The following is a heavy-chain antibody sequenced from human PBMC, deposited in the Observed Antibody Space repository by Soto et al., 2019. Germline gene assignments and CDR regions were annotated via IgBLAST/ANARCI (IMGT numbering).Heavy chain of an antibody. V-gene: IGHV3-33*01. Sequence: GGSLRLSCAASGFTFSSYGMHWVRQAPGKGLEWVAVIWYDGSNKYYADSVKGRFTISRDNSKNTLYLQMNSLTAEDTAVYYCAREVEPARIAAEPYYFDYWGQGTLDTVSS. CDR3: AREVEPARIAAEPYYFDY. D-gene: IGHD6-13*01. J-gene: IGHJ4*02. CDR1: GFTFSSYG. CDR2: IWYDGSNK.